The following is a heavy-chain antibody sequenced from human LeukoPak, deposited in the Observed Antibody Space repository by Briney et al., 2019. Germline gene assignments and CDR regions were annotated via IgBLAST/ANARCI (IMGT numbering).Heavy chain of an antibody. J-gene: IGHJ4*02. Sequence: TGGSLRLSCAASGFTFSSYSMNWVRQAPGKGLEWVGRIASKTDGGTTDYAAPVKGRFTISRDDSKNTLFLQMNSLKTEDTAVYYCTTGIRGDCGQGTLVTVSS. V-gene: IGHV3-15*04. CDR2: IASKTDGGTT. CDR3: TTGIRGD. CDR1: GFTFSSYS.